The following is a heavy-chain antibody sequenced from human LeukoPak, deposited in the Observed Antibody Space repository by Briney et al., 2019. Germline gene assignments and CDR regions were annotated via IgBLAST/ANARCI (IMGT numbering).Heavy chain of an antibody. CDR3: AKDPLVRGVTYDY. V-gene: IGHV3-23*01. CDR2: ISGSGGST. Sequence: GGSLRLSCAASGXTFSSYAMSWVRQAPGKGLEWVSAISGSGGSTYYADSVKGRFTISRDNSKNTLYLQMNSLRAEDTAVYYCAKDPLVRGVTYDYWGQGTLVTVSS. D-gene: IGHD3-10*01. J-gene: IGHJ4*02. CDR1: GXTFSSYA.